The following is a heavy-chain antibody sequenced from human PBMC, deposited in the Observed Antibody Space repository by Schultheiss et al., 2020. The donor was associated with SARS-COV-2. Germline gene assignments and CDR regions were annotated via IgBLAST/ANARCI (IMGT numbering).Heavy chain of an antibody. CDR2: IYYSGST. CDR1: GGSISSGGYY. D-gene: IGHD3-22*01. V-gene: IGHV4-61*08. CDR3: AREGAGYYYDSSGKGAFDI. Sequence: SETLSLTCTVSGGSISSGGYYWSWIRQPPGKGLEWIGYIYYSGSTNYNPSLKSRVTISVDTSKNQFSLKLSSVTAADTAVYYCAREGAGYYYDSSGKGAFDIWGQGTMVTVSS. J-gene: IGHJ3*02.